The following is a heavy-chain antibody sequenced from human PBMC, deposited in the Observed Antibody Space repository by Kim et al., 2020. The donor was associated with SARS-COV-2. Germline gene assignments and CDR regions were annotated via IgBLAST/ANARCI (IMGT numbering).Heavy chain of an antibody. Sequence: KLQGRVTMTTDTSTSTAYMELRSLRSDDTAVYYCARDGRWATVTKNWFDPWGQGTLVTVSS. D-gene: IGHD4-17*01. V-gene: IGHV1-18*01. J-gene: IGHJ5*02. CDR3: ARDGRWATVTKNWFDP.